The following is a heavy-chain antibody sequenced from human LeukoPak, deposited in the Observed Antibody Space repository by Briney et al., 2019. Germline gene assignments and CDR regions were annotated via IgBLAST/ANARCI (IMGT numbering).Heavy chain of an antibody. D-gene: IGHD5-18*01. V-gene: IGHV4-30-2*01. CDR1: GGSISSGGYS. CDR3: ASHTAPGAFDI. Sequence: SQTLSLTCAVSGGSISSGGYSWSWIRQPPGKGLEWIGYIYHSGSTYYNPSLKSRVTISVDRSKNQFSLKLSSVTAADTAVYYCASHTAPGAFDIWGQGTMVTVSS. CDR2: IYHSGST. J-gene: IGHJ3*02.